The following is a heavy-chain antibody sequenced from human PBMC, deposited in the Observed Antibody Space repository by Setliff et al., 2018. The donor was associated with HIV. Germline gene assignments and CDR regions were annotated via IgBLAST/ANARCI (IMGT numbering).Heavy chain of an antibody. CDR3: ARDNTAFDI. Sequence: GASVKVSCKVSGYTLTELSRHWVRQAPGKGLEWMGGFDPEDGETIYAQKFQGRVTMTRDTSTSTIYMELNSLTSEDTAVYYCARDNTAFDIWGQGTMVTVSS. CDR2: FDPEDGET. CDR1: GYTLTELS. J-gene: IGHJ3*02. V-gene: IGHV1-24*01. D-gene: IGHD2-2*02.